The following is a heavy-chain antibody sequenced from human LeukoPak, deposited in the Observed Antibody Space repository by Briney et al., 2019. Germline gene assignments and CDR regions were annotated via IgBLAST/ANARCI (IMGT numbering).Heavy chain of an antibody. CDR1: GGSFSGYY. Sequence: SETLSLTCAVYGGSFSGYYWSWIRQPPGKGLEWIGEINHSGSTNYNPSLKSRVTISVDTSKNQFSLKLSSATAADTAVYYCAREGVTTVTTARSGIDYWGQGTLVTVSS. CDR3: AREGVTTVTTARSGIDY. J-gene: IGHJ4*02. D-gene: IGHD4-17*01. V-gene: IGHV4-34*01. CDR2: INHSGST.